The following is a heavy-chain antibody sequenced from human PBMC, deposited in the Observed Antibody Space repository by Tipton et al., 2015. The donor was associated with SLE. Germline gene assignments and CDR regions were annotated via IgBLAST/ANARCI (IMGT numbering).Heavy chain of an antibody. CDR2: MNANSGNT. J-gene: IGHJ4*02. V-gene: IGHV1-8*01. Sequence: QVQLVQSGPEVKKPGASVKVSCKASGYTFSSHDINWVRQATGQGLEWMGWMNANSGNTDYAQKFQGRVTMTRDTSISTAYMELSSLRSEYSAVYYCSRCGSYYDTCCYFYYFDNWGQGSLVTVSS. CDR1: GYTFSSHD. CDR3: SRCGSYYDTCCYFYYFDN. D-gene: IGHD3-22*01.